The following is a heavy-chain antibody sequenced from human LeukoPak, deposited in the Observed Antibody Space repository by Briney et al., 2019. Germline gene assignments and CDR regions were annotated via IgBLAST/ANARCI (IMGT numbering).Heavy chain of an antibody. CDR2: IKQDGSEK. V-gene: IGHV3-7*01. Sequence: PGGSLRLSCAASGFTFSSYWMSWVRQAPGKGPEWVANIKQDGSEKYYVDSVKGRFTISRDNAKNSLYLQMNSLRAEDTAVYYCARDNWLLWFGERPVFDYWGQGTLVTVSS. D-gene: IGHD3-10*01. J-gene: IGHJ4*02. CDR3: ARDNWLLWFGERPVFDY. CDR1: GFTFSSYW.